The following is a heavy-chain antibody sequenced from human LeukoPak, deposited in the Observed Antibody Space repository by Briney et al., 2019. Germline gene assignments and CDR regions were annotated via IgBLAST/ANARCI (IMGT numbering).Heavy chain of an antibody. Sequence: GGSLRLSCAASGFTFSSYGMHWVRQAPGKGLEWVAVISYDGSNKYFADSVKGRFTISRDNSKNTLYLQMNSLRAEDTAVYYCAREGYGDPFDYWGQGTLVTVSS. CDR3: AREGYGDPFDY. J-gene: IGHJ4*02. CDR1: GFTFSSYG. CDR2: ISYDGSNK. V-gene: IGHV3-30*03. D-gene: IGHD4-17*01.